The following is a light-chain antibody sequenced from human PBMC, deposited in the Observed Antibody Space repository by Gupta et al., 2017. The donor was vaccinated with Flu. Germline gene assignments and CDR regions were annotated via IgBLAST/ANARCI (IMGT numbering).Light chain of an antibody. CDR3: SEWDSSLSTLV. CDR1: NNNVGNQG. CDR2: RNN. J-gene: IGLJ3*02. Sequence: QAGLTQPPSVSKDLRQTATLTCTGNNNNVGNQGAAWLQHHQGHPPKLLSYRNNNRPSGISERFSAYRAGKKASRKITGLQPEDEADDYCSEWDSSLSTLVFGGGTKLTVL. V-gene: IGLV10-54*04.